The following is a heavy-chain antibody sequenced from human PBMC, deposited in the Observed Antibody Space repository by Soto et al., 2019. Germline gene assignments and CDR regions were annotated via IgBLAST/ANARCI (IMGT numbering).Heavy chain of an antibody. D-gene: IGHD1-1*01. J-gene: IGHJ5*02. V-gene: IGHV4-39*07. CDR1: GGSISSCDYY. CDR2: IYYSGNT. Sequence: PSETLSLTCTVSGGSISSCDYYWDWIRQPPGKGLEWIGSIYYSGNTYYNPSLKSRVTISADTSKNQFSLELTSVTAADTAVYYCARDQLEGNWFDPWGQGTLVTSPQ. CDR3: ARDQLEGNWFDP.